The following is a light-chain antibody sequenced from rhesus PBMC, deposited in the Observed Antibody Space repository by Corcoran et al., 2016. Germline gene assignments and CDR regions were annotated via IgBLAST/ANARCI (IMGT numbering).Light chain of an antibody. J-gene: IGKJ4*01. CDR3: QHGYGTPLT. CDR1: ENVNNY. CDR2: KAS. V-gene: IGKV1-74*01. Sequence: DIQMTQSPSSLSAFAGDRVTITCRASENVNNYLNWYQQKPGKAPKLLIYKASTLQSGVPSRFSGSGSGTDYTFTISSLQPEDVATYYCQHGYGTPLTFGGGTKVELK.